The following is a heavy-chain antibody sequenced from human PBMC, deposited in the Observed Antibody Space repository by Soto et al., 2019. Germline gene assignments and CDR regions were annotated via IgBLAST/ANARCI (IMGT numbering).Heavy chain of an antibody. V-gene: IGHV3-23*01. CDR2: ISGSGGST. CDR3: AKDSQNPPDNWNYPSLVRQYYYYYGMDV. D-gene: IGHD1-7*01. CDR1: GFTFSSYA. Sequence: GGSLRLSYAASGFTFSSYAMSWVRQAPGKGLEWVSAISGSGGSTYYADSVKGRFTISRDNSKNTLDLQMNSLRAEDTAVYYCAKDSQNPPDNWNYPSLVRQYYYYYGMDVWGQGTTVTVSS. J-gene: IGHJ6*02.